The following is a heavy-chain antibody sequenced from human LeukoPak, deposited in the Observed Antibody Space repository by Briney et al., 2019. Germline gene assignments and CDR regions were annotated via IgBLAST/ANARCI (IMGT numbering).Heavy chain of an antibody. CDR3: ARVCYESIT. V-gene: IGHV4-61*01. CDR1: GGSISSSSYY. D-gene: IGHD3-22*01. Sequence: SETLSLTCTVSGGSISSSSYYWRWIRQPPGKGLEWIGHIYYTGRTNYNPSLKSRVTISVDTSKNQFSLKLSSVTAADTAVYYCARVCYESITWGQGTLVTVSS. J-gene: IGHJ5*02. CDR2: IYYTGRT.